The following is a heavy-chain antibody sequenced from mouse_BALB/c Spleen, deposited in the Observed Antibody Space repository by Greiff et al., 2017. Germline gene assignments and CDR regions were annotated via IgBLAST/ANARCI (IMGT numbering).Heavy chain of an antibody. D-gene: IGHD2-10*02. V-gene: IGHV1-4*01. CDR3: GYGNSAWFAD. CDR1: GYTFTSYT. J-gene: IGHJ3*01. Sequence: QVQLKQSGAELARPGASVKMSCKASGYTFTSYTMHWVKQRPGQGLEWIGYINPSSGYTNYNQKFKDKATLTADKSSSTAYMQLSSLTSEDSAVYYCGYGNSAWFADWGQGTLVTVSA. CDR2: INPSSGYT.